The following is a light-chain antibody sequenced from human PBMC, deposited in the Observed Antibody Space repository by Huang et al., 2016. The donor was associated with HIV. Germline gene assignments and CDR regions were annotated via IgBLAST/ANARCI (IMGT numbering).Light chain of an antibody. CDR3: QQRNNWPYT. V-gene: IGKV3-11*01. CDR2: EAS. J-gene: IGKJ2*01. CDR1: QSVSSS. Sequence: EIVLTQSPATLSLSPGERATLSCRASQSVSSSLDWYQKRPGQAPRLLIYEASNRDTDVPSRFSGSGSGTDFTLTISSLEPEDSAVYYCQQRNNWPYTFGQGTKLEIK.